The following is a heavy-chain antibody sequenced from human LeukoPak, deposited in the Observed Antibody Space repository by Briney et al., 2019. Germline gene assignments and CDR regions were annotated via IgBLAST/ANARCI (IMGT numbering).Heavy chain of an antibody. D-gene: IGHD6-13*01. J-gene: IGHJ4*02. Sequence: PGGSLRLSCAVSGLTFSSYSMSWVRQAPGGGLYWVSGISASGSGTYYADSLKGRFTISRDNSKNTLYLQMNNLRVEDTAVYYCAKGAAGPEYWGQGTLVTVST. CDR1: GLTFSSYS. CDR3: AKGAAGPEY. V-gene: IGHV3-23*01. CDR2: ISASGSGT.